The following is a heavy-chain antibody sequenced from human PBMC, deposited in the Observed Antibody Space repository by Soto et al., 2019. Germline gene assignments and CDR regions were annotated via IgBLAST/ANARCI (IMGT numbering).Heavy chain of an antibody. D-gene: IGHD3-10*01. CDR3: ARDNRKELWVEGLNAMDV. Sequence: QVQLVQSGPEVKKPGASVKVSCKASAHTFTTYGISWVRQAPGQGLEWMGWISGYNGQTNYPQKFRGRVTLTTDTATSTAYMELRSLRSDDTAMYYCARDNRKELWVEGLNAMDVWGQGTTVTVSS. V-gene: IGHV1-18*04. CDR1: AHTFTTYG. J-gene: IGHJ6*02. CDR2: ISGYNGQT.